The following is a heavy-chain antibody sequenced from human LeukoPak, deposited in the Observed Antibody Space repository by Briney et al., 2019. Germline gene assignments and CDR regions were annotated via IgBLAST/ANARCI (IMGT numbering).Heavy chain of an antibody. CDR1: GGSISSYY. CDR3: ARQYYYYSRMDV. CDR2: IYYSGST. V-gene: IGHV4-59*08. J-gene: IGHJ6*02. Sequence: SETLSLTCTVSGGSISSYYWSWIRQPPGRGLEWIGYIYYSGSTNYNPSLKSRVTISVDTSKNQFSLKLSSVTAADTAVYYCARQYYYYSRMDVWGQGTTVTVSS.